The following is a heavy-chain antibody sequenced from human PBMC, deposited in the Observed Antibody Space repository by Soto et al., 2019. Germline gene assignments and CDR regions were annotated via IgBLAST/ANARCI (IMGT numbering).Heavy chain of an antibody. D-gene: IGHD3-22*01. V-gene: IGHV4-34*01. CDR2: INHSGST. CDR3: ARGFTMIVRAFGAWDY. J-gene: IGHJ4*02. Sequence: TLSLTCAVYGGSFSGYYWSWIRQPPGKGLEWIGEINHSGSTNYNPSLKSRVTISVDTSKNQFSLKLSSVTAADTAVYYCARGFTMIVRAFGAWDYWGQGTLVTVSS. CDR1: GGSFSGYY.